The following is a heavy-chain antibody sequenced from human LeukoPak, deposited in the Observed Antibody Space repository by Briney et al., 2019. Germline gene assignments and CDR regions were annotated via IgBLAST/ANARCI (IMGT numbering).Heavy chain of an antibody. CDR2: IYYSGST. CDR3: ARGSLWSGYSY. D-gene: IGHD3-3*01. CDR1: GGSFSGYY. J-gene: IGHJ4*02. Sequence: SETLSLTCAVYGGSFSGYYWSWIRQHPGKGLEWIGYIYYSGSTYYNPSLKSRVTISVDTSKNQFSLKLSSVTAADTAVYYCARGSLWSGYSYWGQGTLVTVSS. V-gene: IGHV4-31*11.